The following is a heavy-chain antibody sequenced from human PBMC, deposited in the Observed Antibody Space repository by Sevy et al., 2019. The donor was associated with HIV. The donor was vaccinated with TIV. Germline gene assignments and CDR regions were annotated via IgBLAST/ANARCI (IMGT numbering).Heavy chain of an antibody. J-gene: IGHJ5*02. D-gene: IGHD2-21*02. CDR1: GYSFASYW. CDR2: IYPGDSDT. CDR3: ARRAYCDGVCPNSFDP. Sequence: GESLKISCKGAGYSFASYWIGWVRQMPGKGLEWMGIIYPGDSDTRYSPSFQGQVTISADKSINTAYLQWSSLKASDTAMYYCARRAYCDGVCPNSFDPWGQGTLVTVSS. V-gene: IGHV5-51*01.